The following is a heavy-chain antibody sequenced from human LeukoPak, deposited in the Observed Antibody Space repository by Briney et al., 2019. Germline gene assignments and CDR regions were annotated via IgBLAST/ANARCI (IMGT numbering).Heavy chain of an antibody. V-gene: IGHV4-59*01. CDR2: IYYSGST. Sequence: SETLSHTCTVSGGSISSYYWSWIRQPPGKGLEWIGYIYYSGSTNYNPSLKSRVTISVDTSKNQFSLKLSSVTAADTAVYYCARGGPYSGSYFDYWGQGTLVTVSS. CDR3: ARGGPYSGSYFDY. J-gene: IGHJ4*02. CDR1: GGSISSYY. D-gene: IGHD1-26*01.